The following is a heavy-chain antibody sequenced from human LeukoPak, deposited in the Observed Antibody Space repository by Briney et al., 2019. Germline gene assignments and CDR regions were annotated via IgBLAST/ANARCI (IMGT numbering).Heavy chain of an antibody. CDR3: ARHDYGDPFDY. D-gene: IGHD4-17*01. V-gene: IGHV3-33*01. CDR1: GFTFSSYG. J-gene: IGHJ4*02. Sequence: PGRSLRLSCAASGFTFSSYGMHWVRQAPGKGLEWVAVIWYDGSNKYYADSVKGRFTISRDNSKNTLYLQMNSLRAEDTAVYYCARHDYGDPFDYWGQGTLVTVSS. CDR2: IWYDGSNK.